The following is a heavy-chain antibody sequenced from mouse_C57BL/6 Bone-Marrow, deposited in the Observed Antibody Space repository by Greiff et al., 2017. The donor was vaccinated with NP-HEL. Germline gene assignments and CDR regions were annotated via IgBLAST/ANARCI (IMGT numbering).Heavy chain of an antibody. J-gene: IGHJ3*01. Sequence: VKLQESGAELVRPGTSVKVSCKASGYAFTNYLIEWVKQRPGQGLEWIGVINPGSGGTNYNEKFKGKAPLTADKSSSTAYMQLSSLTSEDSAVYFCARGGIYYDYAWFAYWGQGTLVTVSA. V-gene: IGHV1-54*01. CDR3: ARGGIYYDYAWFAY. CDR2: INPGSGGT. CDR1: GYAFTNYL. D-gene: IGHD2-4*01.